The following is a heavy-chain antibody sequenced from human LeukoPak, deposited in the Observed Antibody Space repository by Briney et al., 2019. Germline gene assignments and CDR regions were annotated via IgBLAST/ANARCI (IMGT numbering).Heavy chain of an antibody. Sequence: GGSLRLSCAASGFTFTNYAMSWVRQAPGKGLEWVSTLSASGGNTYYADSVKGRFTISRDNSKNTLYLQMNSLRAEDTAVYYCARVPDWGPGSLVTVSS. CDR1: GFTFTNYA. CDR2: LSASGGNT. CDR3: ARVPD. V-gene: IGHV3-23*01. J-gene: IGHJ4*02.